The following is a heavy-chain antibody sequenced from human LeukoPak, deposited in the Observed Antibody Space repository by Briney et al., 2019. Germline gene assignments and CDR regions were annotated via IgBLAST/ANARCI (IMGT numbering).Heavy chain of an antibody. J-gene: IGHJ4*02. V-gene: IGHV4-59*01. CDR2: IYYNGST. Sequence: SETLSLTCTVSGGSISSYYWSWIRQPPGKGLEWIGYIYYNGSTNYNPSLKSRVTISVDTSKNQFSLKLSSVTAADTAVYYCARISQYSSSVNFDYWGQGTLVTVSS. D-gene: IGHD6-6*01. CDR3: ARISQYSSSVNFDY. CDR1: GGSISSYY.